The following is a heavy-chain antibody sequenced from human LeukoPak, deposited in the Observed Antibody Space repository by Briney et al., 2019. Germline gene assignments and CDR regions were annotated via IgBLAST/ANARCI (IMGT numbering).Heavy chain of an antibody. CDR3: ARDMFDWLFEDLEIGVSFDY. CDR2: IQTDGSST. D-gene: IGHD3-9*01. CDR1: GFTFSSYW. Sequence: GGSLRLSCAACGFTFSSYWMHWARQAPGKGLVWVSRIQTDGSSTNYADSVKGRFTISRDDAKNTLYLQMNSLRAEDTAVYYCARDMFDWLFEDLEIGVSFDYWGQGTLVTVSS. V-gene: IGHV3-74*01. J-gene: IGHJ4*02.